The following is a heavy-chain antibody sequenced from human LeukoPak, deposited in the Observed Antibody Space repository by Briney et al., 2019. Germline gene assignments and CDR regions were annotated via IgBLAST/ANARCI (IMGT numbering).Heavy chain of an antibody. CDR2: IKQDGGEK. D-gene: IGHD6-19*01. Sequence: GGSLRLSCAASGFTFSSYWMIWVRQAPGKGLEWVANIKQDGGEKYYVDSVKGRFSISRDNAKNSLYLQMNSLRAEDTALYYCAGGTGWLIDSWGQGTLVTVSS. CDR1: GFTFSSYW. CDR3: AGGTGWLIDS. V-gene: IGHV3-7*01. J-gene: IGHJ4*02.